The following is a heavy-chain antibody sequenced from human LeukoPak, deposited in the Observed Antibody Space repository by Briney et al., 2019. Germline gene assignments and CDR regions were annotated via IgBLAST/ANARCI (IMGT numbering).Heavy chain of an antibody. CDR2: MYYSGST. CDR1: GGSVSRSNYY. Sequence: SETLSLTCNVSGGSVSRSNYYWTWIRQPPGKGLEWIGYMYYSGSTYYNPSLKSRVTISIDTSKNQFSLKLSSVAAADTAVYYCASEYRSDSYFDLWGRGTLVTVSS. D-gene: IGHD6-19*01. CDR3: ASEYRSDSYFDL. J-gene: IGHJ2*01. V-gene: IGHV4-61*01.